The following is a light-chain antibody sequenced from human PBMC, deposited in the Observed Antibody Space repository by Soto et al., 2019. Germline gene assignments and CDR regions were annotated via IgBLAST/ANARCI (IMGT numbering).Light chain of an antibody. J-gene: IGLJ1*01. Sequence: QSVLTQPPSVSAAPGQKVTISCSGSSSNIGNNYVSWYQQLPGTAPKLLIYDNNKRPSGIPDRFSDSKSGTSATLGITGLQTGDEADYDCGTWDSSLSAYVFGTGTKLTV. CDR2: DNN. CDR3: GTWDSSLSAYV. CDR1: SSNIGNNY. V-gene: IGLV1-51*01.